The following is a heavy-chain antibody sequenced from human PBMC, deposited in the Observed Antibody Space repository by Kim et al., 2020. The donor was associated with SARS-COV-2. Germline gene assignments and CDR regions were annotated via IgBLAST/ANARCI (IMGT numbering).Heavy chain of an antibody. CDR1: GYSFTSYW. D-gene: IGHD2-2*01. V-gene: IGHV5-51*01. CDR2: IYPGDSDT. CDR3: ARGGVPAATRMVYYYYGMDV. Sequence: GESLKISCKGSGYSFTSYWIGWVRQMPGKGLERMGIIYPGDSDTRYSPSFQGQVTISADKSISTAYLQWSSLKASDTAMYYCARGGVPAATRMVYYYYGMDVWGQGTTVTVSS. J-gene: IGHJ6*02.